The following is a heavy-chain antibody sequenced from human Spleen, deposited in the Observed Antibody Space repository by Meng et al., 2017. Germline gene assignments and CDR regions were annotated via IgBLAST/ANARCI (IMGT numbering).Heavy chain of an antibody. J-gene: IGHJ4*02. CDR1: GFTFRSYA. D-gene: IGHD3-22*01. Sequence: GESLKISCAASGFTFRSYAMNWVRQAPGKGLEWVSSISATGDSTYYAGSVKGRFTISRDNAKNSLYLQMNSLRAEDTAVYYCARESTYYYDSSGYYAGSFDYWGQGTLVTVSS. V-gene: IGHV3-23*01. CDR3: ARESTYYYDSSGYYAGSFDY. CDR2: ISATGDST.